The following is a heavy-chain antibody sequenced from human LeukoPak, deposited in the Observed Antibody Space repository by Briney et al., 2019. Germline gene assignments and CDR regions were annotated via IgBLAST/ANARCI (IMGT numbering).Heavy chain of an antibody. J-gene: IGHJ4*02. D-gene: IGHD3-22*01. CDR1: GFTVSSNY. CDR2: IYSGGST. V-gene: IGHV3-53*04. Sequence: GGSLRLSCAASGFTVSSNYMSWVRQAPGKGLEWVSVIYSGGSTYYADSVKGRFTISRHNSKNTLYLQMNSLRAEDTAVYYCATTYYYDSSGYYGGYWGQGTLVTVSS. CDR3: ATTYYYDSSGYYGGY.